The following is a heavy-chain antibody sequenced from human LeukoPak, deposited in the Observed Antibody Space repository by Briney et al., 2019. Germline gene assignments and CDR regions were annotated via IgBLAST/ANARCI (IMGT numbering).Heavy chain of an antibody. J-gene: IGHJ4*02. Sequence: ASVTVSCTGSGYTFTKYAISWVRQAPGQGLEYMGWIDTNTGNPTYAQGFTGRFVFSLDTSVSTAYLQISSLKAEDSAIYFCANCYDSSGFFAYWGQGTLVTVSS. CDR3: ANCYDSSGFFAY. CDR2: IDTNTGNP. V-gene: IGHV7-4-1*02. D-gene: IGHD3-22*01. CDR1: GYTFTKYA.